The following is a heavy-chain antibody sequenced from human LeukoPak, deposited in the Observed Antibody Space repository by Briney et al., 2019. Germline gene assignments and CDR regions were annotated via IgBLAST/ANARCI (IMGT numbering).Heavy chain of an antibody. CDR2: FSWNSGSI. V-gene: IGHV3-9*01. CDR3: AKGGGSYYYYYMDV. D-gene: IGHD1-26*01. CDR1: GFTFDDYA. Sequence: PGGSLRLSCAASGFTFDDYAMHWVRQAPGKGLEWVSGFSWNSGSIGYADSVKGRFTISRDNAKNSLYLQMNSLRAEDTALYYCAKGGGSYYYYYMDVWGKGTTVTVSS. J-gene: IGHJ6*03.